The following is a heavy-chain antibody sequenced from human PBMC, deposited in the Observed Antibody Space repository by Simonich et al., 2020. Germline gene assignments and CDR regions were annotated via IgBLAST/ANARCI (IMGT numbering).Heavy chain of an antibody. CDR2: IYHRGST. V-gene: IGHV4-38-2*01. CDR1: GYSISSGYY. Sequence: QVQLQESGPGLVKPSETLSLTCAVSGYSISSGYYWGWIRQPPGKGLEWIGVIYHRGSTYYTPSLKSRVTKSVDTSKNQFSLKLSSVTAADTAVYYCARVGYSNYYYYGMDVWGQGTTVTVSS. CDR3: ARVGYSNYYYYGMDV. D-gene: IGHD6-13*01. J-gene: IGHJ6*02.